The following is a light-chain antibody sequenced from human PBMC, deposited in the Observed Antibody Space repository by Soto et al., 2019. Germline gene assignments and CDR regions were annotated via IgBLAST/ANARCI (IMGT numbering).Light chain of an antibody. Sequence: EIVLTQSPTALSLSPGERATRSCRASQSVSSYLAWYQQKPGQAPRLLIYDASNRATGIPARFSGSGSGTDFTLTISSLEPEDFAIYYCQQRQYWPPITFGQGTRLEI. CDR3: QQRQYWPPIT. J-gene: IGKJ5*01. V-gene: IGKV3-11*01. CDR1: QSVSSY. CDR2: DAS.